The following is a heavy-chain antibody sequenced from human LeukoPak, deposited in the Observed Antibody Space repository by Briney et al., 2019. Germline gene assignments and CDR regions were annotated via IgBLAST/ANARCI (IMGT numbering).Heavy chain of an antibody. J-gene: IGHJ4*02. CDR1: GFTFSSYG. CDR3: AREPTTVSPPG. Sequence: PGGSLRLSCAASGFTFSSYGMHWVRQAPGKGLEWVAVIWYDGSNKYYADSVKGRFTISRDNAKNSLYLQMNSLRAEDTAVYYCAREPTTVSPPGWGQGTLVTVSS. D-gene: IGHD4-11*01. V-gene: IGHV3-33*01. CDR2: IWYDGSNK.